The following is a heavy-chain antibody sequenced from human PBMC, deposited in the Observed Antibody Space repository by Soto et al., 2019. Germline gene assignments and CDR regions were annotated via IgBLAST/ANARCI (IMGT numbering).Heavy chain of an antibody. CDR1: GFTFSSYA. CDR2: ISGSGGST. Sequence: EVQLLESGGGLVQPGGSLRLSCAASGFTFSSYAMSWVRQAPGKGLEWVSAISGSGGSTYYADSVKGRFTISRDNSKNTLYLQMSSLRAEDTAVYYCAKRIGVVPAATADYWGQGTLVTVSS. D-gene: IGHD2-2*01. J-gene: IGHJ4*02. CDR3: AKRIGVVPAATADY. V-gene: IGHV3-23*01.